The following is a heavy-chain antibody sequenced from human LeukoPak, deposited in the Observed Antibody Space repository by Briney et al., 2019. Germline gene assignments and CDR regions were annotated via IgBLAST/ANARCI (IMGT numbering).Heavy chain of an antibody. CDR3: ARSAIDAFDI. Sequence: PSETLSLTCTVSGGSVSSYYWSWIRQPPGKGLECIGYIYNSGSTNYNPSLKSRVSISVDTSKNQFSLKLSSVTAADTAVYYCARSAIDAFDIWGQGTMVTVSS. V-gene: IGHV4-59*08. CDR2: IYNSGST. D-gene: IGHD6-25*01. J-gene: IGHJ3*02. CDR1: GGSVSSYY.